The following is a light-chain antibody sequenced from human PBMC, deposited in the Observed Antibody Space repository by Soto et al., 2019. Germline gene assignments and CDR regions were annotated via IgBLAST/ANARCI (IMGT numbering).Light chain of an antibody. Sequence: VMTQSPATLSVSPGERATLSCRASQSVSSNLAWYQQKPGQAPRLLIYDASTRATGIPARFSGSGSGTEFTLTISSLQSQDLEVYYCQQYDDGPETFGQGTKV. V-gene: IGKV3-15*01. CDR1: QSVSSN. J-gene: IGKJ1*01. CDR3: QQYDDGPET. CDR2: DAS.